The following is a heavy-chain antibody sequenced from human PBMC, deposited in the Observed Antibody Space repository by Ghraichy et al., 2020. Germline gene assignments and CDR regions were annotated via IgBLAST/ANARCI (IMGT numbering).Heavy chain of an antibody. V-gene: IGHV3-33*01. Sequence: GGSLRLSCAASGFTFSSYGMHWVRQAPGKGLEWVAVIWYDGSNKYYADSVKGRFTISRDNSKNTLYLQMNSLRAEDTAVYYCARERGDRFYYYYYGMDVWGQGTTVTVSS. D-gene: IGHD4-17*01. CDR2: IWYDGSNK. CDR3: ARERGDRFYYYYYGMDV. CDR1: GFTFSSYG. J-gene: IGHJ6*02.